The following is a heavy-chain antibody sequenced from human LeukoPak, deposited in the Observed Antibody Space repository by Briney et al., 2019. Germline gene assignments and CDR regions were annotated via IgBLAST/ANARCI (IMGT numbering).Heavy chain of an antibody. CDR2: IYYSGSA. J-gene: IGHJ5*02. CDR1: GGSISSYY. CDR3: ARYGGYDYHWFDP. Sequence: PSETLSLTCTVSGGSISSYYWSWIRQPPGKGLEWIGYIYYSGSANYNPSLKSRVTISVDTSKNQFSLKLSSVTAADTAVYYCARYGGYDYHWFDPWGQGTLVTVSS. D-gene: IGHD5-12*01. V-gene: IGHV4-59*01.